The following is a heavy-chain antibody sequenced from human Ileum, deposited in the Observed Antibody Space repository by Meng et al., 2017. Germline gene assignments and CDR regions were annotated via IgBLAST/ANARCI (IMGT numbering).Heavy chain of an antibody. CDR1: GFTFSSYS. J-gene: IGHJ4*02. D-gene: IGHD5-18*01. CDR3: AGVSTAGYTYGYGYSFDY. Sequence: GESLKISCAASGFTFSSYSLNWVRQAPGKGLEWVSSIRSSRSYTYYADSVKGRFTISRDNAKNSLYLQMNSLRAEDTAVYFCAGVSTAGYTYGYGYSFDYWGQGTLVTVSS. CDR2: IRSSRSYT. V-gene: IGHV3-21*01.